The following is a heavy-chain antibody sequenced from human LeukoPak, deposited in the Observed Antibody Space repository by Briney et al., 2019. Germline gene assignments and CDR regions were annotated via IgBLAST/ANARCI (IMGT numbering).Heavy chain of an antibody. CDR2: IYYSGST. J-gene: IGHJ6*03. CDR3: ARVNPGGSSGYRYYYYMDV. V-gene: IGHV4-39*07. Sequence: SETLSLTCTVSGGSISSSSYYWGWIRQPPGKGLEWIGSIYYSGSTYYNPSLKSRVTISVDTSKNQFSLKLSSVTAADTAVYYCARVNPGGSSGYRYYYYMDVWGKGTTVTVSS. D-gene: IGHD3-22*01. CDR1: GGSISSSSYY.